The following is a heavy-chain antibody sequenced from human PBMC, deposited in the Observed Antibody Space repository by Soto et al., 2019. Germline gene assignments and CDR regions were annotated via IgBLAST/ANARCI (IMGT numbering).Heavy chain of an antibody. D-gene: IGHD1-26*01. CDR1: GFTFTSSA. J-gene: IGHJ3*02. CDR2: IVVGSGNT. V-gene: IGHV1-58*01. CDR3: AAAGIVGAREVFAFDI. Sequence: QLQLVQSGPEVKKPGTSVKVSCKASGFTFTSSAVQWVRQARGQRVEWIGWIVVGSGNTNYEQKFQERLTITRDKSPSPAYTELSSLRSEDTAVYYCAAAGIVGAREVFAFDIWGQGTMVTVSS.